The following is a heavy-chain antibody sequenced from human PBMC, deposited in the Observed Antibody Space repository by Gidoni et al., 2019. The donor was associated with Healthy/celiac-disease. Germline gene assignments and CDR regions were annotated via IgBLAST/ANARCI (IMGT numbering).Heavy chain of an antibody. V-gene: IGHV3-49*04. D-gene: IGHD3-10*01. CDR2: IRSKAYGGTT. Sequence: EVQLVESGGGLVQPGRSLRLSCTASGCTFGDYAMSWVRQAPGKGLEWVGFIRSKAYGGTTEYAASVKGRFTISRDDSKSSAYLQMNSLKTEDTAVYYCTAHNYYGSGSLGGIDPWGQGTLVTVSS. CDR1: GCTFGDYA. J-gene: IGHJ5*02. CDR3: TAHNYYGSGSLGGIDP.